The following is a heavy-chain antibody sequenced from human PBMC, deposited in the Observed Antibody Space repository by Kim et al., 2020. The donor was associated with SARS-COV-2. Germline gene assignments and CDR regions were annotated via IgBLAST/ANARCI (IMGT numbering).Heavy chain of an antibody. D-gene: IGHD4-4*01. CDR2: ISSSSSTI. CDR1: GFTFSSYS. Sequence: GGSLRLSCAASGFTFSSYSMNWVRQAPGKGLEWVSYISSSSSTIYYADSVKGRFTISRDNAKNSLYLQMNSLRDEDTAVYYCARFHDYSNRHYYYYYGMDVWGQGTTVTVSS. J-gene: IGHJ6*02. CDR3: ARFHDYSNRHYYYYYGMDV. V-gene: IGHV3-48*02.